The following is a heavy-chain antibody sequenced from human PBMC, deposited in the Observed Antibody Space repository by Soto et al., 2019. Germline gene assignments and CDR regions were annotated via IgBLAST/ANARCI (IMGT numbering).Heavy chain of an antibody. D-gene: IGHD3-16*01. J-gene: IGHJ5*02. Sequence: ASVKVSCKASGYSFTNNDVSWVRQATGQGLEWLGWMNPGSGDTGYAQKFQGRVTMTRDISIATAYMELSSLRSDDTAIYYCARMATFGSLNWFDPWGQGTLVTVSS. CDR2: MNPGSGDT. CDR1: GYSFTNND. V-gene: IGHV1-8*01. CDR3: ARMATFGSLNWFDP.